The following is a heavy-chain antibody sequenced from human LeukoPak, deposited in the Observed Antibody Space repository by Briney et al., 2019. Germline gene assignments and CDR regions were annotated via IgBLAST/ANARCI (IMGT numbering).Heavy chain of an antibody. CDR2: ISSSSSYI. V-gene: IGHV3-21*01. D-gene: IGHD4-17*01. Sequence: PGGSLRLSCAASGFTFSSYSMNWVRQAPGKGLEGVSSISSSSSYIYYADSVKGRFTISRDNAKTSLYLQMNSLRAEDTAVYYCARQKTGTTVTTHFQHWGQGTLVTVSS. CDR3: ARQKTGTTVTTHFQH. J-gene: IGHJ1*01. CDR1: GFTFSSYS.